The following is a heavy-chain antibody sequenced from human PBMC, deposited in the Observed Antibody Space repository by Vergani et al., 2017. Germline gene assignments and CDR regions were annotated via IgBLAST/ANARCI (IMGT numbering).Heavy chain of an antibody. CDR2: ISYDGSNK. D-gene: IGHD6-19*01. V-gene: IGHV3-30-3*01. CDR3: ATGRGSGWYSPFDY. CDR1: GFTFSSYA. J-gene: IGHJ4*02. Sequence: QVQLVESGGGVVQPGRSLRLSGAASGFTFSSYAMHWVRQAPGKGLEWVAVISYDGSNKYYADSVKGRFTISRDNSKNTLYLQMNSLRAEDTAVYYCATGRGSGWYSPFDYWGQGTLVTVSS.